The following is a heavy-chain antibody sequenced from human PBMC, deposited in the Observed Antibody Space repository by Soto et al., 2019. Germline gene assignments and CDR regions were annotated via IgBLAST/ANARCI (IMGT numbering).Heavy chain of an antibody. Sequence: QVQLVQSGAEVKKPGASVKVSCKASGYTFTGYYMHWVRQAPGQGLEWMGWINPNSGGTNYAQKFQGWVTMTRDTSVSTAYMELSRLRSDDTAVYYCVRGYYSSSSVAFDIWGQGTMVTVSS. J-gene: IGHJ3*02. D-gene: IGHD6-6*01. CDR3: VRGYYSSSSVAFDI. CDR2: INPNSGGT. V-gene: IGHV1-2*04. CDR1: GYTFTGYY.